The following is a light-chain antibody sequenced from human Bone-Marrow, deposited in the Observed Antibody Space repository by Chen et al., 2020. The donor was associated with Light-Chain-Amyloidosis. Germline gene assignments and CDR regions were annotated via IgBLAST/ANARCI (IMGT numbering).Light chain of an antibody. J-gene: IGLJ3*02. CDR3: QSYQGSSQGV. CDR1: SGSIATNY. Sequence: NFMLTQPHSVSESPGKTVIISCTRSSGSIATNYVQWYQQRPGSSPTTVVYEDDQRPSGVPDRFSGSIDRSSNSASLTISGPKTEDEADYYCQSYQGSSQGVFGGGTKLTVL. CDR2: EDD. V-gene: IGLV6-57*01.